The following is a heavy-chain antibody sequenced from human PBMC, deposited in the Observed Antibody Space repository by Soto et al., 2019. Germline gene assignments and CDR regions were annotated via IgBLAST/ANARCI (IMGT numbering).Heavy chain of an antibody. J-gene: IGHJ3*02. CDR3: AREIYYYDSSGYNAFDI. CDR2: IYSGGST. Sequence: GGSLRLSCAASGFTVSSNYMIWVRQAPGKGLEWVSVIYSGGSTYYADSVKGRFTISRHNSKNTLYLQMNSLRAEDTAVYYCAREIYYYDSSGYNAFDIWGQGTMVTVSS. V-gene: IGHV3-53*04. CDR1: GFTVSSNY. D-gene: IGHD3-22*01.